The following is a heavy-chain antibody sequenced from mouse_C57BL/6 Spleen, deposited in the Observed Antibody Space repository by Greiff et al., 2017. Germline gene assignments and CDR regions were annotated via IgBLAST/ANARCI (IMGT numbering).Heavy chain of an antibody. D-gene: IGHD2-4*01. J-gene: IGHJ4*01. Sequence: EVQRVESGPGLVKPSPSLSLTCSVTGYSITSGYYWNWIRQFPGNKLEWMGYIRYDGSNNYYPSLTNRISITRDTSTNQFFLKLNSVTTEDTATDYCAIENYEDDDAMDYWGEGASVTVAA. CDR1: GYSITSGYY. CDR2: IRYDGSN. V-gene: IGHV3-6*01. CDR3: AIENYEDDDAMDY.